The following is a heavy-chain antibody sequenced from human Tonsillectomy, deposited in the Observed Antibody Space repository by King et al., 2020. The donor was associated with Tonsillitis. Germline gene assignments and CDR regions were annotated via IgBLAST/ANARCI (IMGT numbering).Heavy chain of an antibody. J-gene: IGHJ4*02. CDR2: IKPNSGVT. V-gene: IGHV1-2*04. CDR3: ARDFGLETMCRGVTLSLDY. CDR1: GYTFTGYY. D-gene: IGHD3-10*01. Sequence: VQLVQSGAEVKKPGASVKVSCKASGYTFTGYYIHWVRQATGQGLEWMGWIKPNSGVTSFAQKFQGWVTMTRDKSITTAYMELSRLRADDTAVYYCARDFGLETMCRGVTLSLDYWGQGTLVTVSS.